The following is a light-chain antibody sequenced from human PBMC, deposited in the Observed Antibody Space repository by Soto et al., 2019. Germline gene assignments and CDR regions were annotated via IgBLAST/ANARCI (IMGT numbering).Light chain of an antibody. Sequence: DIQMTQSPSSLSASVRDRVTITCRASQGISTYLNWYQQKPGKAPKLLIYAASSLQSGVPSRFSGSGSETDFTLTISSLQPEDFATYSCQRSYSTTWTFGQGTKVDVK. CDR1: QGISTY. CDR2: AAS. J-gene: IGKJ1*01. CDR3: QRSYSTTWT. V-gene: IGKV1-39*01.